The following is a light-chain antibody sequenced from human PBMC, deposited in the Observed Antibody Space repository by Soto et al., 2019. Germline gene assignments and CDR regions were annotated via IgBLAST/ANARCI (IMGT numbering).Light chain of an antibody. CDR2: GAS. J-gene: IGKJ1*01. Sequence: DIVLTQSPSKLSLSLGERANLSLRASQSIGYYLAWYQEKPGQAPRLLIYGASSRATGIPDRFSGSGSGTDFTLRISRLEPEDFAVYYCKQYSNLWKCGQGTKVDIK. V-gene: IGKV3-20*01. CDR3: KQYSNLWK. CDR1: QSIGYY.